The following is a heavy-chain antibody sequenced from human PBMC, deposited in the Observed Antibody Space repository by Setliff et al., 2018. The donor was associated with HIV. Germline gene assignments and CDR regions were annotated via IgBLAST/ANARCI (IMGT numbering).Heavy chain of an antibody. J-gene: IGHJ4*02. CDR3: ARVKVQGFDY. CDR1: GFSFSNYN. V-gene: IGHV3-21*01. Sequence: GGSLRLSCAVSGFSFSNYNMNWVRQAPGKGLEWVSSISSSSSYIYYADSVKGRFTISRDNAKNSLYLQMNSLRAEDTAVYYCARVKVQGFDYWGQGTLVTVSS. CDR2: ISSSSSYI.